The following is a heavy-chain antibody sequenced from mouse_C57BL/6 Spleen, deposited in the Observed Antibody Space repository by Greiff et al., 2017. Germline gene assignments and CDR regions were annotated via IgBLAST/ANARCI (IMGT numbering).Heavy chain of an antibody. J-gene: IGHJ1*03. Sequence: EVKLMESGEGLVKPGGSLKLSCAASGFTFSSYAMSWVRQTPEKRLEWVAYISSGGDYIYYADTVKGRFTISRDNARNTLYLQMSSLKSEDTAMYYCTRDLGITTVVARYWYFDVWGTGTTVTVSS. D-gene: IGHD1-1*01. CDR1: GFTFSSYA. V-gene: IGHV5-9-1*02. CDR2: ISSGGDYI. CDR3: TRDLGITTVVARYWYFDV.